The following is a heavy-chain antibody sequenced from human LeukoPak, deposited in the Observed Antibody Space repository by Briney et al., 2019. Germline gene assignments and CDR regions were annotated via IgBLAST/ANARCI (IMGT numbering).Heavy chain of an antibody. D-gene: IGHD2-15*01. V-gene: IGHV3-11*01. CDR2: ISSSGSTI. J-gene: IGHJ5*02. CDR3: ARVKEVVVVAATRFDP. CDR1: GFTFSDYY. Sequence: GGSLRLSCAASGFTFSDYYVSWIRQAPGKGLEWVSYISSSGSTIYYADSVKGRFTISRDNAKNSLYLQMNSLRAEDTAVYYCARVKEVVVVAATRFDPWGQGTLVTVSS.